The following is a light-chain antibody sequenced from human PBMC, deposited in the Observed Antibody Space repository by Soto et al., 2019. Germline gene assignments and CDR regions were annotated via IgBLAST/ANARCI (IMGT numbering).Light chain of an antibody. J-gene: IGLJ1*01. Sequence: QSVLTQPASVSGSPGQSITISCAGTSSDIGGYNYVSWYQQHPGKAPKVMIYEVSNRPSGVSNRLSGSKSGNTASLTISGLQAEDEADYYCSSYTSSSTLYVFGSGTKLTVL. CDR1: SSDIGGYNY. V-gene: IGLV2-14*01. CDR2: EVS. CDR3: SSYTSSSTLYV.